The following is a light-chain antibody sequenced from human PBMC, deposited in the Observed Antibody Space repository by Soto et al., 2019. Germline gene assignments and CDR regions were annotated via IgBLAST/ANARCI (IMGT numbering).Light chain of an antibody. Sequence: QSALTQPASVSGSPGQSIAISCTGTINAIAAYSCVSWYQQHPGKAPKLMIYDVSARPSGVYDRFSGSKSGNTASLTISGIQAEVEGDYYCSSCLSNGTTYFGTGTKFTVL. CDR3: SSCLSNGTTY. CDR2: DVS. V-gene: IGLV2-14*03. J-gene: IGLJ1*01. CDR1: INAIAAYSC.